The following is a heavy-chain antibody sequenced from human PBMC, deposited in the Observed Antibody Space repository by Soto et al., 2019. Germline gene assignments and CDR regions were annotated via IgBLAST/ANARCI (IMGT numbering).Heavy chain of an antibody. Sequence: EVQLLESGGGLVEPGGSLRLSCAPSGFTFSSYAMSWVRQAPGKGLEWVSTVSGSGGSTYYADSVKGRFTISRDNSKNTPYLQMDSLRAEDTAVYYCPAGIYSYGMDVWGQGTTVTVSS. CDR3: PAGIYSYGMDV. CDR2: VSGSGGST. CDR1: GFTFSSYA. D-gene: IGHD6-13*01. J-gene: IGHJ6*02. V-gene: IGHV3-23*01.